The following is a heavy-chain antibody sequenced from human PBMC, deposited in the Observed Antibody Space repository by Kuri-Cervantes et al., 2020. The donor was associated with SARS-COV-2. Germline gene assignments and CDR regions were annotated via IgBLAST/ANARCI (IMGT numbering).Heavy chain of an antibody. CDR2: ISGSGGST. D-gene: IGHD3-16*01. CDR1: GFTFSSYA. CDR3: ARGGRVWYFGNKKPDAFDI. V-gene: IGHV3-23*01. J-gene: IGHJ3*02. Sequence: GESLKISCAASGFTFSSYAMSWVRQAPGKGLEWVSAISGSGGSTYYADSVKGRFTISRDNSKNTLYLQMNSLRAEDTAVYYCARGGRVWYFGNKKPDAFDIWGQGTMVTVSS.